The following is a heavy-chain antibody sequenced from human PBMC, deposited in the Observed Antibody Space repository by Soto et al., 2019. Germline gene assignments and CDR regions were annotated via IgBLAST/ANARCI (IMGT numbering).Heavy chain of an antibody. V-gene: IGHV3-73*01. CDR2: IRSKSDSYGT. CDR3: TSLAYTSTWYGMDV. CDR1: GFTFSDSA. J-gene: IGHJ6*02. D-gene: IGHD6-13*01. Sequence: GGSLRLSCAASGFTFSDSAVHWVRQAAGKGLEWVGRIRSKSDSYGTAYAASVKGRFTISRDDSKNTAYLQMNSLKIEDTAVYYCTSLAYTSTWYGMDVWGQGTTVTVSS.